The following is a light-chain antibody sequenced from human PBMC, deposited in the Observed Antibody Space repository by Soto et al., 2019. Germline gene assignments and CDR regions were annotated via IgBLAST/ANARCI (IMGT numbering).Light chain of an antibody. CDR3: QQYFEWPPMT. J-gene: IGKJ1*01. Sequence: EVVMTQSPATLSVSPGERATLSCRASETVATNLALYQQKPGQAPRLLISGASTRAAGISDRFRGSGSGTEFTLTISSLRSEDSAMSYCQQYFEWPPMTFGQGTKVEI. V-gene: IGKV3-15*01. CDR1: ETVATN. CDR2: GAS.